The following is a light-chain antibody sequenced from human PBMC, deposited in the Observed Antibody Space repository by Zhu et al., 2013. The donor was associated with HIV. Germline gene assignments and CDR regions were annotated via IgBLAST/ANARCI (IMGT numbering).Light chain of an antibody. CDR2: TND. CDR3: ASWDKTLSAWV. J-gene: IGLJ3*02. CDR1: SSNIESHS. Sequence: QSVLTQPPSASETPGQRVTISCSGSSSNIESHSVSWFQQFPRTAPKLLIYTNDQRPSGVPDRFSGSKSGTSASLTISGLQSEDEADYYCASWDKTLSAWVFGGGTKLTVL. V-gene: IGLV1-44*01.